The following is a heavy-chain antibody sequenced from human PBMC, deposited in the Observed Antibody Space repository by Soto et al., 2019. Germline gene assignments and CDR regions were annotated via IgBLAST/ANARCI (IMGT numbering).Heavy chain of an antibody. J-gene: IGHJ5*02. CDR3: AKVIPYQLLWGWFDP. V-gene: IGHV3-23*01. CDR1: GFTFSSYA. Sequence: PVGSLRLSCAASGFTFSSYAMSWVRQAPGKGLEWVSAISGSGGSTYYADSVKGRFTISRDNSKNTLYLQMNSLRAEDTAVYYCAKVIPYQLLWGWFDPWGQGTLVSVSS. CDR2: ISGSGGST. D-gene: IGHD2-2*01.